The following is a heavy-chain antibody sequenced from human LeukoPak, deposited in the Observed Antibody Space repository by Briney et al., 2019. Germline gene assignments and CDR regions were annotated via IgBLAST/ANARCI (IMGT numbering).Heavy chain of an antibody. V-gene: IGHV4-31*03. CDR2: IYYSGST. Sequence: SETLSLTCTVSGGSISSGGYYWSWIRQHPGKGLEWIGYIYYSGSTYYNPSLKSRVTISVDTSKNQFSLKLSSVTAADTAVYYCARETETETPWFDFWGQGTLVTVSS. D-gene: IGHD1-1*01. CDR3: ARETETETPWFDF. CDR1: GGSISSGGYY. J-gene: IGHJ4*02.